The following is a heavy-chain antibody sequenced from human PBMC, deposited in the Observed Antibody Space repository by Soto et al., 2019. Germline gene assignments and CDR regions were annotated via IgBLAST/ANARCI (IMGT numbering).Heavy chain of an antibody. CDR1: GGSIISGGYS. Sequence: TLSLTCAVSGGSIISGGYSWIWIRQPPGKGLEWIGYIYHSGCTYYNPSLKSRVTISVDRSKNQFSLKLSSVTAADTAVYYCARTPDYWGQGTLVTVSS. V-gene: IGHV4-30-2*01. CDR2: IYHSGCT. J-gene: IGHJ4*02. D-gene: IGHD2-15*01. CDR3: ARTPDY.